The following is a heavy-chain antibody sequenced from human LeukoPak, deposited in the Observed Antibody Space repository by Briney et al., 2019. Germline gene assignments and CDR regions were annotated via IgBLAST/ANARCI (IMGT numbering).Heavy chain of an antibody. CDR3: GTLPLGDSGSYS. Sequence: GASVKVSCKASGYTFTSYYMHWVRQAPGQGLEWMGWINPNSGGTNYAQKFQGRVTMTDDKSTDTSYMELSSLRSEDTAVYYCGTLPLGDSGSYSWGQGTLVTVSS. D-gene: IGHD3-10*01. J-gene: IGHJ4*02. V-gene: IGHV1-2*02. CDR1: GYTFTSYY. CDR2: INPNSGGT.